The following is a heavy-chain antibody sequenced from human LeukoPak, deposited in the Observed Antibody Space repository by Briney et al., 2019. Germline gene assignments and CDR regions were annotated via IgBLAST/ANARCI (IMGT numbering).Heavy chain of an antibody. Sequence: SETLFLTCAVYGGSFSGYYWSWIRQPPGKGLEWIGEINHSGSTNYNPSLKSRVTISVDTSKNQFSLKLSSVTAADTAVYYCARGGSGTTYYYDSSGYHRYYYYGMDVWGQGTTVTVSS. CDR2: INHSGST. D-gene: IGHD3-22*01. CDR3: ARGGSGTTYYYDSSGYHRYYYYGMDV. CDR1: GGSFSGYY. J-gene: IGHJ6*02. V-gene: IGHV4-34*01.